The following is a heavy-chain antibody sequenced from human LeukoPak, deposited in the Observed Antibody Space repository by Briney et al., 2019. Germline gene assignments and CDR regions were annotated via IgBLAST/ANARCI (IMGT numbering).Heavy chain of an antibody. V-gene: IGHV3-48*03. CDR3: ASLGITGTTGYFDY. CDR2: ISSSGSTI. D-gene: IGHD1-14*01. Sequence: GGSLRLSCAASGFTFSSYEMNWVRQAPGKGLEWVSYISSSGSTIYYADSVKGRFTISRDNAKNSLYLQMNSLRAEDTAVYYCASLGITGTTGYFDYRGQGTLVTVSS. J-gene: IGHJ4*02. CDR1: GFTFSSYE.